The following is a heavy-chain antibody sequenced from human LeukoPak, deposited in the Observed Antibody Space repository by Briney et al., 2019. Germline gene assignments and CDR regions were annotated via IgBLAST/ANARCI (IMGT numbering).Heavy chain of an antibody. CDR3: AREYRNDILTGYTEDAFDI. CDR1: GFTFSDYY. Sequence: PGGSLRLSCAASGFTFSDYYMSWIRQAPGKGLEWVSYISSSSSYTNYAGSVKGRFTISRDNAKNSLYLQMNSLRAEDTAVYYCAREYRNDILTGYTEDAFDIWGQGTMVTVSS. D-gene: IGHD3-9*01. J-gene: IGHJ3*02. CDR2: ISSSSSYT. V-gene: IGHV3-11*05.